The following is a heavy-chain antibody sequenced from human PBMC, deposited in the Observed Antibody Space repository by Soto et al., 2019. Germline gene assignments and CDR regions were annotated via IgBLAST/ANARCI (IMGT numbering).Heavy chain of an antibody. CDR3: AGSYGDADY. J-gene: IGHJ4*02. CDR1: GGSFSGYY. CDR2: INHSGST. D-gene: IGHD4-17*01. Sequence: PSETLSLTCAVYGGSFSGYYWNWIRQPPGKGLEWIGEINHSGSTNYNPSLKSRVTISVGTSKNQFSLKLSSVTAADTAVYYCAGSYGDADYWGQGTLVTVSS. V-gene: IGHV4-34*01.